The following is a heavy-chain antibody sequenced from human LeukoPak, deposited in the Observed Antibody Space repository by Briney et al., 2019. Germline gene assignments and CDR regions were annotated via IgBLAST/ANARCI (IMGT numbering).Heavy chain of an antibody. Sequence: GESLKISCKGSGYSFTNYWIGWVRQMPGKGLEWMGIIYPGDSDTRYSPSFQGQVTISADKSISTAYLQWSSLKASDTAMYYCARGFTYCSGGSCYGDYWGQGTLVTVSS. D-gene: IGHD2-15*01. CDR1: GYSFTNYW. J-gene: IGHJ4*02. V-gene: IGHV5-51*01. CDR3: ARGFTYCSGGSCYGDY. CDR2: IYPGDSDT.